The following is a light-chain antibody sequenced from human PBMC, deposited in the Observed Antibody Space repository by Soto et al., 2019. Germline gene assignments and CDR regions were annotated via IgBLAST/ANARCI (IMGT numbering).Light chain of an antibody. V-gene: IGLV2-14*01. CDR1: SSDVGGSNH. J-gene: IGLJ1*01. CDR3: SSYSTTNILV. Sequence: QSVLTQPASVSGSPGQSITISCTGTSSDVGGSNHVSWYQHHPGKAPKLIIYEVSYRPSGVSNRFSGSKSGNTASLVISGLQANDEADYYCSSYSTTNILVFGSGTKVTVL. CDR2: EVS.